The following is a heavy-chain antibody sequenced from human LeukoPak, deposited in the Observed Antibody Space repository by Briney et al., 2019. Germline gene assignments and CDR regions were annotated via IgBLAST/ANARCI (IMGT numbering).Heavy chain of an antibody. CDR2: IIPIFGTA. CDR3: ARVHHKLKTKYWFDP. V-gene: IGHV1-69*13. D-gene: IGHD1-1*01. CDR1: GGTFSGYA. Sequence: ASVKVSCKASGGTFSGYAISWVRQAPGQGLEWMGGIIPIFGTANYAQKFQGRVTITADESTSTAYMELSSLRSEDTAVYYCARVHHKLKTKYWFDPWGQGTLVTVSS. J-gene: IGHJ5*02.